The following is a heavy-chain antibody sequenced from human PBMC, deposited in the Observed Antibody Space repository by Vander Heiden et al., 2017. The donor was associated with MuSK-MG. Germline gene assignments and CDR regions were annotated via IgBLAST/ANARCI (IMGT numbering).Heavy chain of an antibody. CDR3: ARDQDFWSGTSPYFDT. CDR2: ISGSGTTE. J-gene: IGHJ4*02. Sequence: EVRLEESGGGLVEPGDYLRLSCAASGFNFSSYEMNWVRQAPGKGLEWVSYISGSGTTEFYADSGKGRFTISRDNAKNSLFLHMSRLTAEDSGLYFCARDQDFWSGTSPYFDTWGQGTLVTVS. D-gene: IGHD3-3*01. V-gene: IGHV3-48*03. CDR1: GFNFSSYE.